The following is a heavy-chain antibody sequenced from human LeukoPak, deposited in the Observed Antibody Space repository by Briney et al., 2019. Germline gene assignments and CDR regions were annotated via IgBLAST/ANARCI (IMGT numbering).Heavy chain of an antibody. J-gene: IGHJ3*02. V-gene: IGHV4-59*08. CDR2: IYYSGRS. CDR3: GRHVVAGTHDAFDI. Sequence: PSETLSLTCTVSGGSISGYYWSWIRQPPGKGLEWIGYIYYSGRSNYSPSLKSRVTMSVDTSKNQFSLKLSSVTAADTAVYYCGRHVVAGTHDAFDIWGQGTMVTVSS. D-gene: IGHD6-19*01. CDR1: GGSISGYY.